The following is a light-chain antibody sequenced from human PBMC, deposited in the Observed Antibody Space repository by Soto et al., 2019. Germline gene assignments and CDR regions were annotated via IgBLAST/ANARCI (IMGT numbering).Light chain of an antibody. CDR3: QQYGSS. CDR2: GAS. J-gene: IGKJ4*02. Sequence: EIVLTQSPGTLSLSPGERATLSCRTSQSVSSSYLAWYQQKPGQAPRLLIYGASSRATGTPDRFSGSGSGTDFTLTISRLEPEDFAVYYCQQYGSSFGGGTKV. CDR1: QSVSSSY. V-gene: IGKV3-20*01.